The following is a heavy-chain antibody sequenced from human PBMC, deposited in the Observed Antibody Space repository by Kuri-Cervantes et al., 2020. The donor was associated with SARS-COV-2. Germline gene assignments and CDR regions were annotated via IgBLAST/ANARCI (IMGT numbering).Heavy chain of an antibody. CDR1: VFSLSTSGMC. V-gene: IGHV2-5*08. J-gene: IGHJ6*03. D-gene: IGHD7-27*01. CDR2: IYWNDDK. CDR3: AHWGRSDYYYYMDV. Sequence: SGPTLVKPTQTLTLTCTYSVFSLSTSGMCVSWIRQPPGKALEWLALIYWNDDKRYSPSLESRLTITKDTSKNQVVLTMTNMDPVDTATYYCAHWGRSDYYYYMDVWGKGTTVTVSS.